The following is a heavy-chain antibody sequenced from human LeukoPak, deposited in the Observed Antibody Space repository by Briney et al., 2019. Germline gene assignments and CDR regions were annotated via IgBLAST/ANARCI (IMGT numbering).Heavy chain of an antibody. CDR1: GFTFSSYG. CDR2: IWYDGSNK. D-gene: IGHD6-6*01. Sequence: GRSLRLSCAASGFTFSSYGMHWVRQAPGKGLEWVAVIWYDGSNKYYADSVKGRFTISRDNSKNTLYLQMNSLRAENTAVYYCAKERGPYSSSLPPDYWGQGTLVTVSS. J-gene: IGHJ4*02. V-gene: IGHV3-33*06. CDR3: AKERGPYSSSLPPDY.